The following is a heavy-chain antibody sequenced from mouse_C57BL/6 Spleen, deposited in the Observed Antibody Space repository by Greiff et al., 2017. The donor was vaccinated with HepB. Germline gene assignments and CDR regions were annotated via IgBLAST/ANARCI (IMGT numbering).Heavy chain of an antibody. Sequence: EVQRVESGGGLVKPGGSLKLSCAASGFTFSSYAMSWVRQTPEKRLEWVATISDGGSYTYYPDNVKGRFTISRDNAKNNLYRQMSHLKSEDTAMYYWARGGWYGNYEGWSFDVWGTGTTVTVSS. CDR3: ARGGWYGNYEGWSFDV. J-gene: IGHJ1*03. V-gene: IGHV5-4*01. D-gene: IGHD2-10*02. CDR1: GFTFSSYA. CDR2: ISDGGSYT.